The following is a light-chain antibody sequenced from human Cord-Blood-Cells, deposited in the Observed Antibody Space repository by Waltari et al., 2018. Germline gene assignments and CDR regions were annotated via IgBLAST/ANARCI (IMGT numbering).Light chain of an antibody. V-gene: IGKV3-20*01. CDR3: QQYGSSPPYS. Sequence: EIVLTQSPGTLSLSPGERATPSCRASQSVSSSYLAWYQQKPGQAPGLLIYGASSRATDIPDRFSGRGSGTDFTLTISRLEPEDFAVYYCQQYGSSPPYSFGQGTKLDIK. CDR2: GAS. CDR1: QSVSSSY. J-gene: IGKJ2*03.